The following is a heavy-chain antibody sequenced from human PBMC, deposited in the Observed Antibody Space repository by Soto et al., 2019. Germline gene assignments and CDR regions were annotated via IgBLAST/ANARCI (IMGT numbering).Heavy chain of an antibody. V-gene: IGHV5-51*01. CDR3: ARREGSAGDDTYWFDP. CDR1: GYSFTSYW. Sequence: GESLKISCKGSGYSFTSYWIGWVRQIPGKGLEWMGIIYPGDSDTRYSPSFQGQVTISADKPISTAYLQWSSLKASDTAMYYCARREGSAGDDTYWFDPWGQGTLFSVSS. D-gene: IGHD2-15*01. CDR2: IYPGDSDT. J-gene: IGHJ5*02.